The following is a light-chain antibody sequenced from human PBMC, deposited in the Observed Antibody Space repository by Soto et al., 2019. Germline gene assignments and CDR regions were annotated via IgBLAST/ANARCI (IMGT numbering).Light chain of an antibody. Sequence: DIQMTQSPSTLSASVGDRVTITCRASQSISDWLAWYQQPPGKAPKLRIYKASSLQSGVPARFSSSGSGTEFTLPSSSLQPDDFATFYCQQYNSYPYTFGHGTQLAIK. J-gene: IGKJ2*01. CDR1: QSISDW. CDR3: QQYNSYPYT. CDR2: KAS. V-gene: IGKV1-5*03.